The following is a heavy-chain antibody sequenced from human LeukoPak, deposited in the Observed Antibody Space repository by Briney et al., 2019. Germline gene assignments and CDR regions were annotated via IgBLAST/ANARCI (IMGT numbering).Heavy chain of an antibody. CDR3: ASLLGTYGGNSGFDY. J-gene: IGHJ4*02. Sequence: PSETLSLTCGVSGGSISTAFYSWNWIRQPPGKGLEWIGRVEYNGRTEYSPSLKSRVTISVDRSKNQFSLKLSSVTAADTAVYYCASLLGTYGGNSGFDYWGQGTLVTVSS. CDR1: GGSISTAFYS. CDR2: VEYNGRT. D-gene: IGHD4-23*01. V-gene: IGHV4-30-2*01.